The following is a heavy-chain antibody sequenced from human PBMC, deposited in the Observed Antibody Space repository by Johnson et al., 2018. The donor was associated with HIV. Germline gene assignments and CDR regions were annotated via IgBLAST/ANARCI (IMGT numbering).Heavy chain of an antibody. CDR2: ISYDGSNK. D-gene: IGHD3-9*01. J-gene: IGHJ3*02. CDR3: EEGDYDSMTGYAFDI. CDR1: GFTFSSYA. V-gene: IGHV3-30-3*02. Sequence: QVQLVASGGGVVQPGRSLRLSCAASGFTFSSYAMHWVRQAPGKGLEWVAVISYDGSNKYYADSVKGRFTISRDNSKNTLYLQMNSLRAEDTAVYYCEEGDYDSMTGYAFDIWGQGTIVPVSS.